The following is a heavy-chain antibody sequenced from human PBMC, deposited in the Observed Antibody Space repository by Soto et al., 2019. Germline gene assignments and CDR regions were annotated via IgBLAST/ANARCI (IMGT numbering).Heavy chain of an antibody. V-gene: IGHV3-23*01. Sequence: EVQLLESGGGLLQPGGSLRLSCAASGFTFSGYAMSWVRQAPGKGLEWVSVISGSDDSTYYADSVKGRFTISRDNSKNTLYLQMNSLRAEDTAVYYCAKRSSSSTFDYWGQGTLVTVSS. CDR3: AKRSSSSTFDY. CDR2: ISGSDDST. J-gene: IGHJ4*02. D-gene: IGHD6-6*01. CDR1: GFTFSGYA.